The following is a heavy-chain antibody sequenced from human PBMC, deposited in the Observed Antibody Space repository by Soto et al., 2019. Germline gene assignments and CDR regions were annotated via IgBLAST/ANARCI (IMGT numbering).Heavy chain of an antibody. J-gene: IGHJ4*02. CDR3: ATGNRNSEALDY. Sequence: PSVKVSCKVSGYTLTELSMHWVRQAPGKGLEWMGGFDPEDGETIYAQKFQGRVTMTEDTSTDTAYMELSSLRSEDTAVYYCATGNRNSEALDYWGQGTLVTVSS. D-gene: IGHD5-18*01. V-gene: IGHV1-24*01. CDR1: GYTLTELS. CDR2: FDPEDGET.